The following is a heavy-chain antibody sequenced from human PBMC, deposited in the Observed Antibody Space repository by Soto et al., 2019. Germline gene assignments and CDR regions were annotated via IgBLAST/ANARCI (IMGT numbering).Heavy chain of an antibody. CDR3: ARDPTVTSYYYYYMDV. J-gene: IGHJ6*03. V-gene: IGHV1-46*03. Sequence: ASLKVSCKASGYTFTSYYMHWVRQAPGQGLEWMGIINPSGGSTSYAQKFQGRVTMTRDTSTSTVYMELSSLRSEDTAVYYCARDPTVTSYYYYYMDVWGKGTTVTVSS. D-gene: IGHD4-17*01. CDR2: INPSGGST. CDR1: GYTFTSYY.